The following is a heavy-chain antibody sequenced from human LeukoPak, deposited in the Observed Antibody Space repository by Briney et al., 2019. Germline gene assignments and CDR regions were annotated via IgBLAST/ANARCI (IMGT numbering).Heavy chain of an antibody. V-gene: IGHV5-51*01. CDR2: IYPGDSDT. J-gene: IGHJ5*02. CDR3: ARLVYDGDSVYGWFDP. Sequence: GESLKISCQGSGYTFTTYWIGWVRQMPGKGLEWMGIIYPGDSDTRYSPPFQGQVTISADKSISTAYLQWSSLRASDTAMYYCARLVYDGDSVYGWFDPWGQGALITVSS. CDR1: GYTFTTYW. D-gene: IGHD4-23*01.